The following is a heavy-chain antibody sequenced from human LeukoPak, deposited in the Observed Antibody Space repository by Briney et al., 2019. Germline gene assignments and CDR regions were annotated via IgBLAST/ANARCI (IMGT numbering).Heavy chain of an antibody. V-gene: IGHV3-23*01. J-gene: IGHJ4*02. CDR1: GFTFSSYG. D-gene: IGHD6-13*01. CDR3: AKDQGGAAADY. Sequence: GRSLRLSCAASGFTFSSYGMHWVRQAPGKGLEWVSAISGSGGSTYYADSVKGRFTISRDNSKNTLYLQMNSLRAEDTAVYYCAKDQGGAAADYWGQGTLVTVSS. CDR2: ISGSGGST.